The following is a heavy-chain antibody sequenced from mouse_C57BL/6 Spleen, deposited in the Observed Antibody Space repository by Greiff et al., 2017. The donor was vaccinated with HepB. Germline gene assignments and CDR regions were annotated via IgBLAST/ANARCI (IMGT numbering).Heavy chain of an antibody. V-gene: IGHV1-50*01. J-gene: IGHJ2*01. D-gene: IGHD2-3*01. CDR1: GYTFTSYW. CDR3: AKGAIYDGYYLRDFDC. Sequence: VQLQQPGAELVKPGASVKLSCKASGYTFTSYWMQWVKQRPGQGLEWIGEIDPSDSYTNYNQKFKGKATLTVDTSSSTAYMQLSSLTSEDSAVYYCAKGAIYDGYYLRDFDCWGQGTTLTVSS. CDR2: IDPSDSYT.